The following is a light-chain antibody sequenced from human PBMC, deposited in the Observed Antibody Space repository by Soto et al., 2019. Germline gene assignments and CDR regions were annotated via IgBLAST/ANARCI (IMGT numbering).Light chain of an antibody. CDR1: QNVSSY. V-gene: IGKV3-11*01. CDR3: QQRSNWLT. CDR2: DAS. J-gene: IGKJ4*01. Sequence: EIVLTQSPATLSLSPGERATLSCRASQNVSSYLAWYQQKPGQAPRLLIYDASSRATGIPARFSGSGSGTDFTLTIRSLEPEDFAVYYCQQRSNWLTFGGGTKVEIK.